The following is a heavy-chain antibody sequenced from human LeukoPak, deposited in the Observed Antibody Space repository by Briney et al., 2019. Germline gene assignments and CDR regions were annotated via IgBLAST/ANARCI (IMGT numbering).Heavy chain of an antibody. J-gene: IGHJ4*02. CDR2: IYYSGST. D-gene: IGHD6-6*01. Sequence: PSETLSLTCTVSGGSISSGDYYWSWIRQPPGKGLEWIGYIYYSGSTYYNPSLKSRVTISVDTSKNQFSLKLSSVTAADTAVYYCARVPRMSIPYYFDYWGQGTLVTASS. CDR3: ARVPRMSIPYYFDY. CDR1: GGSISSGDYY. V-gene: IGHV4-30-4*08.